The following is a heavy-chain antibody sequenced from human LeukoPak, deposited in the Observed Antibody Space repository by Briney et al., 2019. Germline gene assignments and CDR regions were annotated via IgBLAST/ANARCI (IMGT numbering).Heavy chain of an antibody. J-gene: IGHJ4*02. CDR1: GFTFSSYA. V-gene: IGHV3-23*01. D-gene: IGHD3-22*01. Sequence: GGSLRLSCVVSGFTFSSYAMSWVRQAPGKGLEWVSAISASGNGTYYADSVKGRFSISRDNSKNTLYLQMSSLRAEDTAVYYCAKTYYYDSSGGYYFDYWGQGTLVTVSS. CDR2: ISASGNGT. CDR3: AKTYYYDSSGGYYFDY.